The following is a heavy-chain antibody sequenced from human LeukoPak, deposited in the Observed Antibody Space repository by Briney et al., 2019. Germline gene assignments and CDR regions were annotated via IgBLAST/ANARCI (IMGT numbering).Heavy chain of an antibody. Sequence: SETLSLTCTVSGGSISSGGYYWSWIRQPPGKGLEWIGYIYHSGSTYYNPSLKSRVTISVDRSKNQFSLKLSSVTAADTAVYYCARAPDYDFWSGPIRWGQGTLVTVSS. V-gene: IGHV4-30-2*01. CDR1: GGSISSGGYY. CDR3: ARAPDYDFWSGPIR. J-gene: IGHJ4*02. D-gene: IGHD3-3*01. CDR2: IYHSGST.